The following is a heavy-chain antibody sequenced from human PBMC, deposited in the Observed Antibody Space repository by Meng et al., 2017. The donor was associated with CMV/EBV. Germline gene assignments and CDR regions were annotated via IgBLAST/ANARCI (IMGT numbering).Heavy chain of an antibody. Sequence: KVSCKASGGTFSSYTISWVRQAPGQGLEWMGRIIPILGIANYAQKFQGRVTITADKSTSTAYMELSSLRSEDTAVYYCARVGSGSQAGFIFHAFDIWGQGTMVTVSS. J-gene: IGHJ3*02. CDR3: ARVGSGSQAGFIFHAFDI. V-gene: IGHV1-69*02. CDR2: IIPILGIA. D-gene: IGHD1-26*01. CDR1: GGTFSSYT.